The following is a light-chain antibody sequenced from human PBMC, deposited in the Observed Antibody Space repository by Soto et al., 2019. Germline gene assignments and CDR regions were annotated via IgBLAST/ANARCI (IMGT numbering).Light chain of an antibody. CDR1: QSVSSTY. CDR2: RTS. CDR3: QQRNSWPPTFT. Sequence: DMGLAQAAGTVSLSPGERATLSCSASQSVSSTYLAWYQQKPGQAPRLLIYRTSNRATGIPDRFSGSGSGTDFTLTISSLEPEAFAVYYCQQRNSWPPTFTFGQGTRLEIK. J-gene: IGKJ5*01. V-gene: IGKV3D-20*02.